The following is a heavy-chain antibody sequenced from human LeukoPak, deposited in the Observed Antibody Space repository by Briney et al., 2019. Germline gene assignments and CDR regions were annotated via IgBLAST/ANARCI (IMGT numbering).Heavy chain of an antibody. V-gene: IGHV3-48*03. Sequence: GGSLRLSCGASGFTFSSYEMNWVRQAPGKGLEWVSYISSSGSTIYYADSVKGRFTISRDNAKNSLYLQMNSLRAEDTAVYYCARDGNRAVGAFDIWGQGTMVTVSS. CDR3: ARDGNRAVGAFDI. D-gene: IGHD1-14*01. CDR2: ISSSGSTI. CDR1: GFTFSSYE. J-gene: IGHJ3*02.